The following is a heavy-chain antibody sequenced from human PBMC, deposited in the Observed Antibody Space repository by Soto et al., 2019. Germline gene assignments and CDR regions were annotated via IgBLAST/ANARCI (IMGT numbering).Heavy chain of an antibody. Sequence: GASVKVSCKASGYTFTSYGISWVRQAPGQGLEWMGWISAYNGNTNYAQKLQGRVTMTTDTSTSTAYMELRSLRSDDTAVYYCARFYYDFWSGYYIDYWGQGTLVTVSS. CDR2: ISAYNGNT. J-gene: IGHJ4*02. D-gene: IGHD3-3*01. CDR1: GYTFTSYG. CDR3: ARFYYDFWSGYYIDY. V-gene: IGHV1-18*01.